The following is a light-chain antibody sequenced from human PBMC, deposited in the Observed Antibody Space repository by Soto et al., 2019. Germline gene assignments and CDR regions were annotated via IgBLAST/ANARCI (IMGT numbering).Light chain of an antibody. CDR1: TTDIGNYNY. J-gene: IGLJ1*01. CDR2: EVS. CDR3: NSYTISGSFV. Sequence: QSALTQPASVSGSLGQSITISCTGTTTDIGNYNYVSWYQQSPGKAPKLLIYEVSNRPSGVSSRFSGSKSGNTASLTISYGLPHEETDYYCNSYTISGSFVLGTGTKVTVL. V-gene: IGLV2-14*01.